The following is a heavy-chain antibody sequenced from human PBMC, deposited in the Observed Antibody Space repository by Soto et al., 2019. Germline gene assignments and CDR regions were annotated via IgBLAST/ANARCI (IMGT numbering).Heavy chain of an antibody. CDR3: AREVSYGSGSLDY. Sequence: PSETLSLTCAVSGGSISSGGYSWSWIRQPPGKGLEWIGYIYYSGSTYYNPSLKSRVTISVDTSKNQFSLKLSSVTAADTAVYYCAREVSYGSGSLDYWGQGTLVTVSS. J-gene: IGHJ4*02. V-gene: IGHV4-31*11. CDR2: IYYSGST. D-gene: IGHD3-10*01. CDR1: GGSISSGGYS.